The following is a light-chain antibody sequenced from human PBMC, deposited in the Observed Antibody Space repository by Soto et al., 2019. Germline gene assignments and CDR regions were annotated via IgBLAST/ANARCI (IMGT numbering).Light chain of an antibody. CDR3: QHGHNWPLT. Sequence: DIQMTQSPSSVSASVEDRVTITCRATQGLSGSLAWYQQKPGKAPKLLISVTSRLQSGVPSRFSGSASGTDFTLTIDSLQPEDLATYYCQHGHNWPLTFGQGTRLEIK. V-gene: IGKV1-12*01. J-gene: IGKJ5*01. CDR1: QGLSGS. CDR2: VTS.